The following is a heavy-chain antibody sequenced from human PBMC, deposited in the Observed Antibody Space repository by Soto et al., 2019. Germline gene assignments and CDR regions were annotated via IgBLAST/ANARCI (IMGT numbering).Heavy chain of an antibody. CDR1: GFTFSNYA. V-gene: IGHV3-23*01. D-gene: IGHD6-13*01. CDR3: AKDAIMVSSSFNYFDF. Sequence: GGSLRLSCAASGFTFSNYAMNWVRQAPGKGLEWVSGISGGSGDSTFYADSVKGRFTISRDNSKNTLYLQMNSLSAEDTAIYYCAKDAIMVSSSFNYFDFWGQGALVTVS. CDR2: ISGGSGDST. J-gene: IGHJ4*02.